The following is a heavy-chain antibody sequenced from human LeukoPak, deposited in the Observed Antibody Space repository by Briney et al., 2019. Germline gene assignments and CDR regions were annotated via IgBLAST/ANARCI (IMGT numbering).Heavy chain of an antibody. CDR1: GGSISSYY. V-gene: IGHV4-4*07. CDR3: ARDLLDTAMVPFDY. CDR2: IYTSGST. Sequence: SETLSLTCTVSGGSISSYYWSWIRQPAGKGLEWIGRIYTSGSTNYNPSLKSRVTMSVDTSKHQFSLKLSSVTAADTAVYYCARDLLDTAMVPFDYWGQGTLVTVSS. J-gene: IGHJ4*02. D-gene: IGHD5-18*01.